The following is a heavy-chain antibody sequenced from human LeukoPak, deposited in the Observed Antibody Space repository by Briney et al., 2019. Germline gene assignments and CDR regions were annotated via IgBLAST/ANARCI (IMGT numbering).Heavy chain of an antibody. CDR1: GFTFSSYG. CDR3: AKVMGERFGNGAFDI. D-gene: IGHD2-8*01. CDR2: IWFDGSNN. J-gene: IGHJ3*02. Sequence: PGGSLRLSCAASGFTFSSYGMHWVRQAPDKGLEWVAVIWFDGSNNYYADSVKGRFTISRDNSKNTLSLQVNSLRAEDTAVYYCAKVMGERFGNGAFDIWGQGTMVTVSS. V-gene: IGHV3-33*06.